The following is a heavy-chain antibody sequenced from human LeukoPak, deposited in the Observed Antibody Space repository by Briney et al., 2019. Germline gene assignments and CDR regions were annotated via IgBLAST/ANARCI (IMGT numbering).Heavy chain of an antibody. D-gene: IGHD5-24*01. V-gene: IGHV1-69*13. CDR1: GGTFSSYG. CDR3: ATSHHVYNSRHFDY. CDR2: IISIFDSA. Sequence: SVKVSCKASGGTFSSYGISWVRQAPGQGLEWMGGIISIFDSANYAEKFQGRVTITADESTSTAYMELSSLRSEDSAIYCCATSHHVYNSRHFDYWGQGTLVTVSS. J-gene: IGHJ4*02.